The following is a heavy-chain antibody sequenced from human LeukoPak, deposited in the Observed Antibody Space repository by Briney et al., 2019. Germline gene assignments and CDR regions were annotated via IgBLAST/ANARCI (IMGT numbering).Heavy chain of an antibody. V-gene: IGHV4-30-4*01. CDR1: GGSISSGDYY. J-gene: IGHJ4*02. D-gene: IGHD6-13*01. CDR3: GWATRAYY. CDR2: IYYSGST. Sequence: PSQTLSLTCTVSGGSISSGDYYWSWIRQPPGKGLEWIGYIYYSGSTYYNPSLKSRVTISVDQFSLKLSSVTAADTAVYSSGWATRAYYWGQGTLVTVSS.